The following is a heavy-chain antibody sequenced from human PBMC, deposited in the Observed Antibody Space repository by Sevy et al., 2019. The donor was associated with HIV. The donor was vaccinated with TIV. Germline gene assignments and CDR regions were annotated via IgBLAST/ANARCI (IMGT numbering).Heavy chain of an antibody. CDR2: IWNDGSNK. D-gene: IGHD3-22*01. J-gene: IGHJ4*02. V-gene: IGHV3-33*01. CDR3: ARGGDFNDRSDERDFDY. CDR1: GFTFSNYG. Sequence: GESLKISCAASGFTFSNYGMHWVRQAPGKGLEWVAVIWNDGSNKYYADSVKGRFTISRDNSKNALYLQMNSLRVEDTAVYFCARGGDFNDRSDERDFDYWGQGTLVTVSS.